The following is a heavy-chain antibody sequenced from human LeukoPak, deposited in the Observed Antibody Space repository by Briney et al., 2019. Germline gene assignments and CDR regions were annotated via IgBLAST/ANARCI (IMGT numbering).Heavy chain of an antibody. J-gene: IGHJ1*01. CDR1: GFTFTICA. Sequence: PGGSLRLSCAASGFTFTICAMNWVRQAPGKGLEWVSGISGSGGSTYYADSVKGRFTISRDSSKNTVYLQMNSLRAEDTAVYYCASLPSSGYRNGAEYFQHWGQGTLVTVSS. D-gene: IGHD3-22*01. V-gene: IGHV3-23*01. CDR3: ASLPSSGYRNGAEYFQH. CDR2: ISGSGGST.